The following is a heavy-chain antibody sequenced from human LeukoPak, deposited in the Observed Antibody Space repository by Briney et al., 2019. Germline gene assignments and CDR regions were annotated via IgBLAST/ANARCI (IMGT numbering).Heavy chain of an antibody. D-gene: IGHD6-13*01. V-gene: IGHV4-38-2*02. CDR3: ARGLSSSSWYY. CDR1: GYSISSGYY. CDR2: FYHSGLT. Sequence: SETLSLTCTVAGYSISSGYYWGWIRQPPGKGLEWIGNFYHSGLTYYNPSLKSRVTISVDTSKNQFSLKLSSVTAADTAVYYCARGLSSSSWYYWGQGTLVTVSS. J-gene: IGHJ4*02.